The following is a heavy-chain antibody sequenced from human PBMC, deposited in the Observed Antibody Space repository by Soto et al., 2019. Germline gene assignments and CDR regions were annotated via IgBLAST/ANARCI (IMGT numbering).Heavy chain of an antibody. J-gene: IGHJ1*01. Sequence: SETLSLTCTVSGGSISSYYWSWIRQPAGKGLEWIGRIYTSGSTNYNPSPKSRVTMSVDTSKNQFSLKLSSVTAADTAVYYCARDRYYYDSSGYYHKLGYFQHWGQGTLVTVSS. V-gene: IGHV4-4*07. CDR1: GGSISSYY. D-gene: IGHD3-22*01. CDR3: ARDRYYYDSSGYYHKLGYFQH. CDR2: IYTSGST.